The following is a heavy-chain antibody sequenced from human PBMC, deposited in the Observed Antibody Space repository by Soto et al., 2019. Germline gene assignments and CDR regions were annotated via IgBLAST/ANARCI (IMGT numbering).Heavy chain of an antibody. V-gene: IGHV1-18*04. CDR2: ISTYNTNT. J-gene: IGHJ4*02. D-gene: IGHD2-21*02. CDR1: GYTFTNYG. Sequence: QVQLVQSGGEVKKPGASVRVSCKASGYTFTNYGISWVRQAPGQGLEWLGWISTYNTNTNSAPRLQGRLTMTTDTSTGTAYMDLRSLTSDDTAVYYCARDERDSCSGGDCFYVDFWGQGTLVTVSS. CDR3: ARDERDSCSGGDCFYVDF.